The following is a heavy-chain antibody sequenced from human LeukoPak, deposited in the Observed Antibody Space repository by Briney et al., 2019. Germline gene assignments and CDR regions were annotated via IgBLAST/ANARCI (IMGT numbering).Heavy chain of an antibody. CDR3: ARSAIDAFDI. V-gene: IGHV4-59*08. Sequence: PSETLSLTCTVSGGSISSDYWSWIRQPPGKGLECIGYIYNSGSTNYNPSLKGRVSISVDTSKNQFSLKLSSVTAADTAVYYCARSAIDAFDIWGQGTMVTVSS. CDR1: GGSISSDY. CDR2: IYNSGST. J-gene: IGHJ3*02. D-gene: IGHD6-25*01.